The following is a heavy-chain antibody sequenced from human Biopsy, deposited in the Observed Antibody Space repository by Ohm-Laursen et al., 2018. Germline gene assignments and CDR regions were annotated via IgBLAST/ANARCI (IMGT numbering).Heavy chain of an antibody. CDR2: ISETSSHI. Sequence: SLRLSCSASGFTFSSYSMNWVRQAPGKGLEWISYISETSSHIYDADSVKGRFTVARDNAKNSLYLQMNSLTVEDTAVYYCARDGVGSYHDYWGQGTLVTVSS. CDR3: ARDGVGSYHDY. V-gene: IGHV3-21*04. J-gene: IGHJ4*02. D-gene: IGHD3-16*02. CDR1: GFTFSSYS.